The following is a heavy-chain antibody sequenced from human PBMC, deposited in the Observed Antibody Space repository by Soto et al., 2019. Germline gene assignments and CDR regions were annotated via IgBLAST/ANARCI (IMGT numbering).Heavy chain of an antibody. CDR2: INPSGGST. D-gene: IGHD6-19*01. J-gene: IGHJ4*02. Sequence: ASVKVSCKACGDTFTSYSMHWVRQAPGQGLEWMGIINPSGGSTSYAQKFQGRVTMTRETSTSTVYMELSSLRSEDTAVYYCARPYSSGWYVGHWGQGTLVTVSS. V-gene: IGHV1-46*01. CDR3: ARPYSSGWYVGH. CDR1: GDTFTSYS.